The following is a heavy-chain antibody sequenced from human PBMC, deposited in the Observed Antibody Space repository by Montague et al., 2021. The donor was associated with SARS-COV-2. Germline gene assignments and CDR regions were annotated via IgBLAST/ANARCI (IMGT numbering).Heavy chain of an antibody. CDR2: IYTSGST. CDR1: GGSISSGSYY. D-gene: IGHD3-3*01. Sequence: TLSLTCTVSGGSISSGSYYWSWIRQPAGKGLEWIGRIYTSGSTNYXPSLKSRVTMSVDTSKNQFSLKLSSVTAADTAVYYCAREIGLVTIFGVVTIRGWFDPWGQGTLVTVSS. J-gene: IGHJ5*02. CDR3: AREIGLVTIFGVVTIRGWFDP. V-gene: IGHV4-61*02.